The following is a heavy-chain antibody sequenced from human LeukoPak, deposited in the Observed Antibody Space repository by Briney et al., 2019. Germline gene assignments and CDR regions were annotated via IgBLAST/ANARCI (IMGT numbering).Heavy chain of an antibody. CDR1: GYTFTSYC. Sequence: ASVKVSCKASGYTFTSYCMHWVRQAPGQGLEWMGIINPSGGSASYAQKFQGRVTMTRDMSTSTVYMELSSLRSEDTAVYYCASGRYPGRYYYYMDVWGKGTTVTVSS. V-gene: IGHV1-46*01. D-gene: IGHD3-9*01. CDR3: ASGRYPGRYYYYMDV. CDR2: INPSGGSA. J-gene: IGHJ6*03.